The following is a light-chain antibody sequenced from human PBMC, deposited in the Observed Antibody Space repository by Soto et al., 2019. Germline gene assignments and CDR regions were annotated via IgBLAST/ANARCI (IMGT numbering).Light chain of an antibody. V-gene: IGLV2-23*03. CDR1: SSDVGNYNL. J-gene: IGLJ2*01. CDR2: EGS. Sequence: QSALTQPASVSGSPGQSITISCTGTSSDVGNYNLVSWYQQFPGKAPKLIIYEGSRRPSGVSNRFSGCTSCDTASLTITGLQAEEEADYYCCSYAGSFTFVVFGGGTKLTVL. CDR3: CSYAGSFTFVV.